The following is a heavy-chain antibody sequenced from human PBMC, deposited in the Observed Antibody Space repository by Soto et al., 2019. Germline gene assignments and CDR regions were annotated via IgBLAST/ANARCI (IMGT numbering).Heavy chain of an antibody. CDR1: GGSITRGGYY. CDR3: ARDPAP. V-gene: IGHV4-31*03. Sequence: QVKLQESGPGLVKPSETLSLTCTVSGGSITRGGYYWSWIRQHQGKGLEWIGYIYNRGNTDYNPSLQRRFTTAVDTYKNQFSLKLTSVTAADTTVYYCARDPAPWGQGTLVTVSS. CDR2: IYNRGNT. J-gene: IGHJ5*02.